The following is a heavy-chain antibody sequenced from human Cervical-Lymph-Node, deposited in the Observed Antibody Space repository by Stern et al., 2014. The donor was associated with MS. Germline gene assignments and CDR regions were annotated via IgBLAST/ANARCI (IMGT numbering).Heavy chain of an antibody. CDR2: IYYSGNT. J-gene: IGHJ4*02. D-gene: IGHD2-2*01. CDR1: GGSISSYY. Sequence: QVQLQESGPGLVKPSETLSLTCRVSGGSISSYYWNWIRQPPGQGLEWIGYIYYSGNTNYNPSLKSRITISVDTSKNQFSLKLSSVTAADTAVYYCARGYCSSTSCSYYFDYWGQGTLVTVSP. CDR3: ARGYCSSTSCSYYFDY. V-gene: IGHV4-59*01.